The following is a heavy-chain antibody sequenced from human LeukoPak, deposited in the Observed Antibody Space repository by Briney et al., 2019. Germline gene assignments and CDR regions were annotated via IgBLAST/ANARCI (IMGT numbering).Heavy chain of an antibody. J-gene: IGHJ4*02. CDR2: IYLSGSS. D-gene: IGHD3-10*01. Sequence: SETLSLTCSVSGNSITSDVYYWSWIRQHPGKGLEWIGYIYLSGSSHYNLSLKSRVAISVDTSKNQFSLELSSVTAADTAVYYCASVYGSGSYIDYWGQGTLVTVSS. CDR3: ASVYGSGSYIDY. CDR1: GNSITSDVYY. V-gene: IGHV4-31*03.